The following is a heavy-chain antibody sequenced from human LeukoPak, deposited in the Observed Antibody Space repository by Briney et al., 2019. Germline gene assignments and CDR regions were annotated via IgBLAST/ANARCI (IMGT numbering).Heavy chain of an antibody. D-gene: IGHD2-2*01. CDR3: ARAPREVVVPAAIQFDP. Sequence: GASVKVSCKASGYTFTSYYMHWVRQAPGQGLEWMGIINPNGGSTSYAEKFQGRVTMTRDMSTSTVYMELSSLRSEDTAVYYCARAPREVVVPAAIQFDPWGQGTLVTVSS. CDR1: GYTFTSYY. V-gene: IGHV1-46*01. J-gene: IGHJ5*02. CDR2: INPNGGST.